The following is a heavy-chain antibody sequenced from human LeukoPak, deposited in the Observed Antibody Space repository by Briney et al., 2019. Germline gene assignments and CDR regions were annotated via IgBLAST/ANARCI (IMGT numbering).Heavy chain of an antibody. J-gene: IGHJ4*02. Sequence: GGSLRLSCAASGFTVSSNHMSWVRQAPGKGLEWVSAIYSGATTYHADSVKDRFTISRDNPKNTLYLQMNSLRAEDTAVYYCAKHTTGGFSGYGYFDYWGQGTLVSVSS. CDR2: IYSGATT. D-gene: IGHD5-12*01. CDR1: GFTVSSNH. V-gene: IGHV3-66*01. CDR3: AKHTTGGFSGYGYFDY.